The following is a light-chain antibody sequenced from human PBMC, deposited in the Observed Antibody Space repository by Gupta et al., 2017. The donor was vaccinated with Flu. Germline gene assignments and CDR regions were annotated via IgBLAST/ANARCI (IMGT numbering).Light chain of an antibody. V-gene: IGKV3-15*01. Sequence: EIVMKQSAATLSVSPGESATLSCRASQSFSSNLAWYQQKPGQAPRLLIYGASTRATGIPARFSGSGSGTEFTLTISSLQSEDFAVYYCQQYNNWPPLTFGGGTKVEIK. CDR1: QSFSSN. CDR2: GAS. J-gene: IGKJ4*01. CDR3: QQYNNWPPLT.